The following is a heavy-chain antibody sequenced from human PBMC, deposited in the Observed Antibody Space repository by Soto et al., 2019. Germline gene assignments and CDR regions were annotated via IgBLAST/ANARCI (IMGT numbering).Heavy chain of an antibody. CDR3: AKVTYYDSPPDYGMDV. CDR2: ISYDGSNK. Sequence: QVQLVESGGGVVQPGRSLRLSCAASGFTFSSYGMHWVRQAPGKGLEWVAVISYDGSNKYYADSVKGRFTISRDNSKNTLYLQMNSLRAEDTAVYYCAKVTYYDSPPDYGMDVWGQGTTVTVSS. V-gene: IGHV3-30*18. CDR1: GFTFSSYG. D-gene: IGHD3-22*01. J-gene: IGHJ6*02.